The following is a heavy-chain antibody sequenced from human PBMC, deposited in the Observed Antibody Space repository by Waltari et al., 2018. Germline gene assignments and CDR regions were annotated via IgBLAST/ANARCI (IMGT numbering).Heavy chain of an antibody. V-gene: IGHV1-2*06. J-gene: IGHJ4*02. CDR3: ARERSYCSGGSCYRAVGDY. CDR1: GYTFTGYY. Sequence: QVQLVQSGAEVKKPGASVKVSCKASGYTFTGYYMHWVRQAPGHGLEWMGRINPNSGGTNYAQKFQGRVTMTRDTSISTAYMELSRLRSDDTAVYYCARERSYCSGGSCYRAVGDYWGQGTLVTVSS. D-gene: IGHD2-15*01. CDR2: INPNSGGT.